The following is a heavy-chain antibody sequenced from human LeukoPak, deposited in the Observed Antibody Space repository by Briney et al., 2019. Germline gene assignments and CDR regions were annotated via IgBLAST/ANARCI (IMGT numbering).Heavy chain of an antibody. D-gene: IGHD6-13*01. CDR1: GGSISSYY. J-gene: IGHJ6*03. V-gene: IGHV4-4*07. CDR2: IYTSGST. CDR3: AREDNSSSWYAYYYYYMDV. Sequence: SETLSLTCTVSGGSISSYYWSWIRQPAGKGLEWIGRIYTSGSTNYNPSLKSRVTMSVDTSKNQFSLKLRSVTAADTAVYYCAREDNSSSWYAYYYYYMDVWGKGATVTISS.